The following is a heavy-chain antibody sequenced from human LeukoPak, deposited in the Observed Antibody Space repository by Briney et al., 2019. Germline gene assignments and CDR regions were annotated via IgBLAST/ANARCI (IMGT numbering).Heavy chain of an antibody. D-gene: IGHD3-10*01. CDR2: FDPEDGET. V-gene: IGHV1-24*01. J-gene: IGHJ5*02. CDR3: ATGPKYYYGSGSFNWFDP. Sequence: ASVKVSCKVSGYTLTELSMHWVRQAPGKGLEWMGGFDPEDGETIYAQKFQGRVTMTEDTSTDTAYMELSSLRSEVTAVYYCATGPKYYYGSGSFNWFDPWGQGTLVTVSS. CDR1: GYTLTELS.